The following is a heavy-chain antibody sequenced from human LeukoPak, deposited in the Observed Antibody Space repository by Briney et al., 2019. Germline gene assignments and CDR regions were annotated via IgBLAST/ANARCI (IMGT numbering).Heavy chain of an antibody. CDR2: INRSGST. CDR1: GGYLSYYY. CDR3: ARGGFYCGDDCYVDY. V-gene: IGHV4-34*01. Sequence: TSETLSLTCAVYGGYLSYYYWSWLRQSPEKGLEWIGEINRSGSTNYNPSLKSRVSISVDTSKNQFSLKLSSVTAADTAIYYCARGGFYCGDDCYVDYWGQGALVTVSS. J-gene: IGHJ4*02. D-gene: IGHD2-21*02.